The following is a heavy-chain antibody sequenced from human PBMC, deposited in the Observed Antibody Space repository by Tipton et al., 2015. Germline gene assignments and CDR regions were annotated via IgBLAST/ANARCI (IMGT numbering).Heavy chain of an antibody. Sequence: TLSLTCAVSAYSISSDYCWGWIRQPPGKGLEWIGSISHSGNTYYNPSLKSRVTMSIDTSKNQFSLTLTSVNTADTAIYYCAGGAYTYNWFDPWGQGTLVTVSS. CDR2: ISHSGNT. D-gene: IGHD2-2*02. CDR1: AYSISSDYC. CDR3: AGGAYTYNWFDP. J-gene: IGHJ5*02. V-gene: IGHV4-38-2*01.